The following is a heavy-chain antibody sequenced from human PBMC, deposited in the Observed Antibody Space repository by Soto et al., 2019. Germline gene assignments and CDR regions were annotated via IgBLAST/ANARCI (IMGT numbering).Heavy chain of an antibody. CDR1: WFTVRRDY. Sequence: GGSLRLSCAICWFTVRRDYMIWVRQAPGKGLEWVSVIYSDGSTYYADSVKGRFTISRHNSKNTLYLQMNSLRAEDTAVYYCARDPYYDSSGYLASNGMDVWGQGT. D-gene: IGHD3-22*01. V-gene: IGHV3-53*04. J-gene: IGHJ6*02. CDR2: IYSDGST. CDR3: ARDPYYDSSGYLASNGMDV.